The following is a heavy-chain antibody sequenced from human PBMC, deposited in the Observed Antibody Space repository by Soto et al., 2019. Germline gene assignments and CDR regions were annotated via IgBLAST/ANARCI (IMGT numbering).Heavy chain of an antibody. CDR3: ARDGVSSTEYTWNYGTYFDY. CDR2: INAGNGNT. J-gene: IGHJ4*01. Sequence: ASVKVSCKASGYTFTSYAMHWVRQAPGQRLEWMGWINAGNGNTKYSQKFQGRVTITRDTSASTAYMELSSLRPDDTAMYYCARDGVSSTEYTWNYGTYFDYWGHGALVTVSS. CDR1: GYTFTSYA. D-gene: IGHD1-7*01. V-gene: IGHV1-3*01.